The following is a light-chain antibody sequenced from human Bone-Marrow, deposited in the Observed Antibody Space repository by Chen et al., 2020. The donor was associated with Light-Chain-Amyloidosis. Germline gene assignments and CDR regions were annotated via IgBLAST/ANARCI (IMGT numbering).Light chain of an antibody. CDR2: GKN. V-gene: IGLV3-19*01. J-gene: IGLJ2*01. Sequence: SSELTQDPAVSVALGQTVRITCQGDSLRSYYASWYQQKPGQAPVLVIYGKNNRPSGIPDRFSGSSSGNTASLTITGAQAEDEADYYCNSRDSSGNNLFGGGTKLTVL. CDR3: NSRDSSGNNL. CDR1: SLRSYY.